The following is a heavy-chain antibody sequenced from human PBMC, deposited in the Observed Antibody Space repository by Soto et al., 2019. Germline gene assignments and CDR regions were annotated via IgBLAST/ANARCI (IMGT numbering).Heavy chain of an antibody. V-gene: IGHV4-30-2*01. J-gene: IGHJ4*02. Sequence: TLSLPCAVSGGSLSSGCYSWSWIRQPPGKGLEWIWYIYHSGSTYYNPSLKSRVTISVDRSKNQFSLKLSSVIAAETAVYYCDSLKRDYYGSGSYYRSSPAPWYYFDYWGQGTLGTVS. CDR1: GGSLSSGCYS. CDR3: DSLKRDYYGSGSYYRSSPAPWYYFDY. CDR2: IYHSGST. D-gene: IGHD3-10*01.